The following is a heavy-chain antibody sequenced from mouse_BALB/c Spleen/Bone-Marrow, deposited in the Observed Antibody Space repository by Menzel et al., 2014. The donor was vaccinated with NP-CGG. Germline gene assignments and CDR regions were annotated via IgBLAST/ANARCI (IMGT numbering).Heavy chain of an antibody. CDR1: GYTLTSYW. V-gene: IGHV1-7*01. Sequence: QVQLQQSGAELAKPGASVKMSCKASGYTLTSYWMHWVKQRPGQGLEWIGYINPSTGYTEHNQRFKDKATLTADKSSSTAYVQLSGLTSEDSAVYYCARRGDSSGYPFAYWGQGTLVTVSA. CDR3: ARRGDSSGYPFAY. D-gene: IGHD3-2*01. J-gene: IGHJ3*01. CDR2: INPSTGYT.